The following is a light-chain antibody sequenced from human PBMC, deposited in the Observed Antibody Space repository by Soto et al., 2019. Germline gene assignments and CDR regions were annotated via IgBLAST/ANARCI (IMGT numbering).Light chain of an antibody. J-gene: IGKJ5*01. CDR1: QTIDSW. CDR3: QQGYTTPIT. CDR2: KAS. V-gene: IGKV1-5*03. Sequence: IHMTHSPSTLSASLGDIVTITFRASQTIDSWLAWYQQRPGKPPNLLIYKASTLASGVPSRFSGSASATDFTLTISSLQPDDFATYYCQQGYTTPITFGQGTRLEIK.